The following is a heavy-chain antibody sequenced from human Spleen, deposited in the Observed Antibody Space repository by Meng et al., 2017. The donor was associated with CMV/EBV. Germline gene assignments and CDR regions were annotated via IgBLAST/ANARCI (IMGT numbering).Heavy chain of an antibody. CDR1: GFPFSSYG. Sequence: GGSLRLPCAASGFPFSSYGMYWVRQAPGKGRAWVALIRYVGSNKYYADSVKGRFTISRNNSKTTLYLQMNSLRAEDTSVYYCAKGGGKTGYYYYGMDVGDQGTTVTVSS. CDR2: IRYVGSNK. V-gene: IGHV3-30*02. D-gene: IGHD3-16*01. J-gene: IGHJ6*02. CDR3: AKGGGKTGYYYYGMDV.